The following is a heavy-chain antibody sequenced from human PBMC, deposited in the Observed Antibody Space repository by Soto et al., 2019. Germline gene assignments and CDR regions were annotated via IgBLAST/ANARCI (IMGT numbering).Heavy chain of an antibody. V-gene: IGHV4-39*01. CDR2: IYYSGTT. Sequence: SETLSLTCTVSGVSISSGGYYWSWIRQHPGKGLEWIGYIYYSGTTYYNPSLKSRVTISVDTSKNQFSLKLSSVTAADTAVYYCARHGEGTIRSLNWLDPWGQGTLVTVSS. D-gene: IGHD4-17*01. CDR3: ARHGEGTIRSLNWLDP. CDR1: GVSISSGGYY. J-gene: IGHJ5*02.